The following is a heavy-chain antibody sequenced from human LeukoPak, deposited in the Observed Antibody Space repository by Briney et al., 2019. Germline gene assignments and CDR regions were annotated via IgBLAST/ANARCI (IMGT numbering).Heavy chain of an antibody. V-gene: IGHV1-69*19. Sequence: SSVKVSCKSSVGTFSSYAISWVRQAPGQALEWVGGIIRIFGTANYTQKFQGRATITADQSTSTAYMELSSLRSEATAVYYCARASGIVVVPAEGAVDAFDIWGERTMVTVSS. D-gene: IGHD2-2*01. CDR1: VGTFSSYA. CDR3: ARASGIVVVPAEGAVDAFDI. CDR2: IIRIFGTA. J-gene: IGHJ3*02.